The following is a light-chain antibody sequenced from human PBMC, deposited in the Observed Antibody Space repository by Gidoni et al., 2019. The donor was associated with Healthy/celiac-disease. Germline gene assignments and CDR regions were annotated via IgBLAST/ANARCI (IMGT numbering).Light chain of an antibody. CDR1: QSVSSN. Sequence: EIVMTQSPATLSVSPGERATLSCRASQSVSSNLAWYQQKPGQAPRLLIYGASTRATGIPARFSGSGSVTEFTLTICSLQSEDFAVYYCQQYNNWPPLTFGGGTKVEIK. J-gene: IGKJ4*01. V-gene: IGKV3-15*01. CDR3: QQYNNWPPLT. CDR2: GAS.